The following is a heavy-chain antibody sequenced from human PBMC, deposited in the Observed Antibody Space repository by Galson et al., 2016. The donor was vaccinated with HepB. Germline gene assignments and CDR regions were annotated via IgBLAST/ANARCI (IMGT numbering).Heavy chain of an antibody. V-gene: IGHV1-8*01. J-gene: IGHJ3*02. D-gene: IGHD3-10*01. CDR3: ARGRGPALDI. CDR2: VNPNSGDT. CDR1: GYTFTNYD. Sequence: SVKVSCKASGYTFTNYDINWVRQATGQGLEWMGWVNPNSGDTGYVDKFQGRVTMTRNTSISTAHMELSSLRPEDTAVYYCARGRGPALDIWGPGTMVTVSS.